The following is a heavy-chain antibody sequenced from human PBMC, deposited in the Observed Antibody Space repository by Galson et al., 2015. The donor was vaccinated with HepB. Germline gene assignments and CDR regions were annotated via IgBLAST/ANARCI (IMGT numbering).Heavy chain of an antibody. CDR3: ARAYSGTFYGMDV. Sequence: SLRLSCAASGFTFSSYAMHWVRQAPGKGLEWVAVIPYDGSNKYYADSVKGRFTISRDNSKNTLYLQMNSLRAEDTAVYYCARAYSGTFYGMDVWGQGTTVTVSS. CDR2: IPYDGSNK. CDR1: GFTFSSYA. J-gene: IGHJ6*02. D-gene: IGHD1-26*01. V-gene: IGHV3-30*04.